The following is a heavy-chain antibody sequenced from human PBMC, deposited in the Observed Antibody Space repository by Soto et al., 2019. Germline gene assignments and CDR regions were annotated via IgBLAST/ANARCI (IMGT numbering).Heavy chain of an antibody. V-gene: IGHV3-30-3*01. CDR3: ARVSVGATLGSADY. Sequence: QVQLVESGGGVVQPGRSLRLSCAASGFTFSSYAMHWVRQAPGKGLEWVAVISYDGCNKYYADSVKGRFTISRDNSKNTLYLQMNSLRAEETAVYYCARVSVGATLGSADYWGQGTLVTVSS. D-gene: IGHD1-26*01. CDR1: GFTFSSYA. CDR2: ISYDGCNK. J-gene: IGHJ4*02.